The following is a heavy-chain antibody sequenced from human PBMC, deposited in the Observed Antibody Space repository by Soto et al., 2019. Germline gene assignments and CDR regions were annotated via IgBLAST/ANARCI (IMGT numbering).Heavy chain of an antibody. V-gene: IGHV1-18*01. D-gene: IGHD3-3*02. Sequence: ASVKVSCKASGYIFSSFYINWVRQAPGQGLEWMGWTSGYSGNSKYAQKFQGRVTMTTDTSTNTGYMEMRSLTSGDTAVYYCARDIFGHVDAFDPWGQGTMVTVSS. CDR2: TSGYSGNS. CDR3: ARDIFGHVDAFDP. CDR1: GYIFSSFY. J-gene: IGHJ3*01.